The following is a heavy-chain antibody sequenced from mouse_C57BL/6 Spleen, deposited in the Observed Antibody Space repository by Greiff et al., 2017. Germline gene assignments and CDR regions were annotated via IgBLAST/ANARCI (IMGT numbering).Heavy chain of an antibody. Sequence: VKLQQPGAELVKPGASVKMSCKASGYTFTSYWITWVKQRPGQGLEWIGDIYPGSGSTNYNEKFKSKATLTVDTSSSTAYMQLSSLTSEDSAVYYCARYTTVVATKEFAYWGQGTLVTVSA. CDR2: IYPGSGST. J-gene: IGHJ3*01. CDR3: ARYTTVVATKEFAY. CDR1: GYTFTSYW. V-gene: IGHV1-55*01. D-gene: IGHD1-1*01.